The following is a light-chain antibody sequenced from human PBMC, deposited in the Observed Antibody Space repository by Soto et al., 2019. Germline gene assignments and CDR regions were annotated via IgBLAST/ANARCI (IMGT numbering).Light chain of an antibody. CDR3: QQYNNWPPWT. J-gene: IGKJ1*01. V-gene: IGKV3-15*01. Sequence: EIAMTHSPATLSVSPLERATLSCRASQSVSSNLAWYQQKPGQAPRLLIYGASTRATGIPARFSGSGSGTEFTLTISSLQSEDFAVYYCQQYNNWPPWTFGQGTKVDIK. CDR1: QSVSSN. CDR2: GAS.